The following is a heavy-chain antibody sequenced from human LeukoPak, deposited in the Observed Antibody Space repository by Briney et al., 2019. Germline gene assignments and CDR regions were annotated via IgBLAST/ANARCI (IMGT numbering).Heavy chain of an antibody. Sequence: SETLSLTCTVSGGSISSGSYYWSWVRQPAGKGLEWIGRIYTSGDTYYNPSLKSRVTISVDTSKNQFSLKLTSVTAADAAMYYCAREYRSGYFYVHDAFDMWGQGTMVIVSS. CDR3: AREYRSGYFYVHDAFDM. CDR2: IYTSGDT. J-gene: IGHJ3*02. D-gene: IGHD3-22*01. V-gene: IGHV4-61*02. CDR1: GGSISSGSYY.